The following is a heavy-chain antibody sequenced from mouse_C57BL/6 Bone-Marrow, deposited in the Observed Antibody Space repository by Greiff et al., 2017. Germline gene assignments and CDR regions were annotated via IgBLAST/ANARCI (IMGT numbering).Heavy chain of an antibody. CDR2: IHPNSGST. V-gene: IGHV1-64*01. CDR3: ARGRYYYGSSLAWFAY. CDR1: GYTFTSYW. D-gene: IGHD1-1*01. Sequence: QVHVKQPGAELVKPGASVKLSCKASGYTFTSYWMHWVKQRPGQGLEWIGMIHPNSGSTNYNEKFKSKATLTVDKSSSTAYMQLSSLTSEDSAVYYCARGRYYYGSSLAWFAYWGQGTLVTVSA. J-gene: IGHJ3*01.